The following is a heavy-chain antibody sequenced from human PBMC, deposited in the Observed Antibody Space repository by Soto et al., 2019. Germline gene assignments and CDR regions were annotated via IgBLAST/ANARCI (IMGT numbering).Heavy chain of an antibody. Sequence: ASVKVSCKASGYTFTSYGISWVRQAPGQGLEWMGWISAYNGNTNYAQKLQGRVTMTTDTSTSTAYMELRSLRSDDTAVYYCARDVWDDGDYKVFPPGDVWGQGTTVTVSS. V-gene: IGHV1-18*01. CDR3: ARDVWDDGDYKVFPPGDV. CDR2: ISAYNGNT. CDR1: GYTFTSYG. J-gene: IGHJ6*02. D-gene: IGHD4-17*01.